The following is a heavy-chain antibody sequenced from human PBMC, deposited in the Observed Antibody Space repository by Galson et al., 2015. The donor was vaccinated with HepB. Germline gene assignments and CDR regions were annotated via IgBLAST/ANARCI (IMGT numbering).Heavy chain of an antibody. J-gene: IGHJ4*02. CDR2: ISAYNGNT. Sequence: SVKVSCKASGSTFTSYGISWVRQAPGQGLEWMGWISAYNGNTNYAQKLQGRVTMTTDTSTSTAYTELRSLRSDDTAVYYCARDVNDYGGNREDYWGQGTLVTVSP. CDR3: ARDVNDYGGNREDY. D-gene: IGHD4-23*01. V-gene: IGHV1-18*01. CDR1: GSTFTSYG.